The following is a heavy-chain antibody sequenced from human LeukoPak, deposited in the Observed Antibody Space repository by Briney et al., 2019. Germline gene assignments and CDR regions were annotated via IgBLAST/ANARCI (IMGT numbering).Heavy chain of an antibody. Sequence: GGSLRLSCAASGFTFSSYSMNWVRQAPGKGLEWVSSISSSSSYIYYADSVKGRFTISRDNAKNSLYLQMNSLRAEDTAVYYCAPRPGGGSGSYSSFDYWGQGTLVTVSS. J-gene: IGHJ4*02. CDR2: ISSSSSYI. D-gene: IGHD1-26*01. CDR1: GFTFSSYS. CDR3: APRPGGGSGSYSSFDY. V-gene: IGHV3-21*01.